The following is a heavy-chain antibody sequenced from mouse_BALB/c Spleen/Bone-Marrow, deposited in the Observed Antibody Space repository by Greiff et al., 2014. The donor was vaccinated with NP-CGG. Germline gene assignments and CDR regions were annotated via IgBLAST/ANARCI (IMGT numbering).Heavy chain of an antibody. CDR2: INPGSGGT. J-gene: IGHJ4*01. CDR1: GYAFTNYL. D-gene: IGHD1-1*01. Sequence: VKLMESGAELVRPGTSVKVSCKAPGYAFTNYLIEWVKQRPGQGLEWIGVINPGSGGTNYNEKFKGKATLTADKSSSTAYMQLSSLTSDDSAVYFCARSGYYGSNYAMDYWGQGTSVTVSS. V-gene: IGHV1-54*01. CDR3: ARSGYYGSNYAMDY.